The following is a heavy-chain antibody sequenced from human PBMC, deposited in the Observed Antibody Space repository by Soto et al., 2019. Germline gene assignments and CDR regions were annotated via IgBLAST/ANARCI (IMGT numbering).Heavy chain of an antibody. CDR1: GYTFTNYG. CDR3: ARDLSPVDD. V-gene: IGHV1-18*01. CDR2: ISAYNGNT. J-gene: IGHJ4*02. Sequence: QVQLVQSGAEVKKPGASVKVSCKASGYTFTNYGISWVRQAPGQGLEWMGWISAYNGNTKYAQKLQGRVTMTTDTSPSPAYPALRSLRSDDTAVYYCARDLSPVDDWGQGTLVTVSS.